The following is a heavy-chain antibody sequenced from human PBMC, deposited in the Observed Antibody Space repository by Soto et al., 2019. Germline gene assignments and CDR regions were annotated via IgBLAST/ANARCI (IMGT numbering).Heavy chain of an antibody. J-gene: IGHJ6*02. Sequence: ASVKVSCKASGYTFTSYGISWVRQAPGQGLEWMGWISAYNGNTNYAQKLQGRVTMTTDTSTSTAYMELRSLRSDDTAVYYCAKKLPGPYYYGMDVWGQGTTVTVSS. CDR2: ISAYNGNT. CDR1: GYTFTSYG. D-gene: IGHD1-7*01. V-gene: IGHV1-18*01. CDR3: AKKLPGPYYYGMDV.